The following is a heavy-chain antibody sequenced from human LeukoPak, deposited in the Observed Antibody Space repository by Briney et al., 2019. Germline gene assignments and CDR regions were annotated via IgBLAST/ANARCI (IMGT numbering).Heavy chain of an antibody. CDR3: AKLLGDVTTYDY. D-gene: IGHD4-17*01. CDR1: GFTFSGSW. V-gene: IGHV3-7*01. J-gene: IGHJ4*02. Sequence: PGGSLRLSCTASGFTFSGSWLSWVRQAPGRGLEWVASINQDGGHKHYVDSLKGRSTISRDNAENSLFLQMNSLRVDDTAVYYCAKLLGDVTTYDYWGQGTLVTVSS. CDR2: INQDGGHK.